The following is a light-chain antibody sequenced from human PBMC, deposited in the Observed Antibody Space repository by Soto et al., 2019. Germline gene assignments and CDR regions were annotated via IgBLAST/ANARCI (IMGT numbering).Light chain of an antibody. CDR2: GAS. V-gene: IGKV3-20*01. Sequence: EIVLTQSPGTLSLSPGERATLSCRASQSVSSDYLAWYQQKPGQAPRLLIYGASSRATGIPDRFSGSVSGTASSLTITTLETVDSAVYSRPQYCRSPLTFGGGTKVEIK. CDR3: PQYCRSPLT. CDR1: QSVSSDY. J-gene: IGKJ4*01.